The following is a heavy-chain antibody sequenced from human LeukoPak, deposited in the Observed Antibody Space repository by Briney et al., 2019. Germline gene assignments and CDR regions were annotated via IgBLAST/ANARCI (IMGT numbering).Heavy chain of an antibody. CDR2: IIPILGIA. V-gene: IGHV1-69*04. CDR1: GGTFSSYA. CDR3: ARMAGGSPVDY. Sequence: GSSVKVSCKASGGTFSSYAISWVRQAPGQGLEWMGRIIPILGIANYAQKFQGRVTITADKSTSTAYMELSSLRYEDTAVYYCARMAGGSPVDYWGQGTLVTVSS. D-gene: IGHD1-26*01. J-gene: IGHJ4*02.